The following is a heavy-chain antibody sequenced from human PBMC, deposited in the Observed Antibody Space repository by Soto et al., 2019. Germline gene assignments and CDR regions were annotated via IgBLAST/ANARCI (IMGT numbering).Heavy chain of an antibody. CDR1: GDSINSSHW. D-gene: IGHD3-22*01. J-gene: IGHJ4*02. Sequence: KPSETLSLTCAVSGDSINSSHWWNWVRQPPEKGLEWIGQISHSGSTNYNPSLTSRVTISVDKSKNQFSLKLSSVTAADTAVYYCARVGREXYDSSGYYGGTVGYFDYWGQGTLVTVSS. CDR2: ISHSGST. V-gene: IGHV4-4*02. CDR3: ARVGREXYDSSGYYGGTVGYFDY.